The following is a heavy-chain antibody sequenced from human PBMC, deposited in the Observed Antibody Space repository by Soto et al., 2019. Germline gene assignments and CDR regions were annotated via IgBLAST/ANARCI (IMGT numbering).Heavy chain of an antibody. D-gene: IGHD3-16*01. CDR2: ISDGDGAT. CDR3: AKGRTFFDF. CDR1: GFAFSDYA. J-gene: IGHJ4*02. Sequence: EVHLLESGGGLAQPGGSLRLSCAASGFAFSDYAMTWVRQAPGKGLEWVSDISDGDGATHYADSVKGRFTISRDDSKNTLYLQMDSLRAEDAAVYYCAKGRTFFDFWGQGTLVTVSS. V-gene: IGHV3-23*01.